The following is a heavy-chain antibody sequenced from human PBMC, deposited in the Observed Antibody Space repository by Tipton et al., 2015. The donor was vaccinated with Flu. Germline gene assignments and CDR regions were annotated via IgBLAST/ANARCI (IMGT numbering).Heavy chain of an antibody. CDR1: GFTFSSYA. J-gene: IGHJ4*02. CDR3: ARESELNSYGYVGLFDY. V-gene: IGHV3-30-3*01. Sequence: SLRLSCSASGFTFSSYALHWVRQAPGKGLEWVAVISHDGTNKYYADSVKGRFTISRDNSKHTLYPQMNSLRAEDTAVYYCARESELNSYGYVGLFDYWGQGTLVTVSS. CDR2: ISHDGTNK. D-gene: IGHD5-18*01.